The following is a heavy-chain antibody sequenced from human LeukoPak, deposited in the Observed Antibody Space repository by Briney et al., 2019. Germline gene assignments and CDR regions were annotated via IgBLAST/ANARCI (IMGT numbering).Heavy chain of an antibody. CDR1: GGSISSGSYY. CDR3: ARESYDILTGRYYYYYYYMDV. Sequence: SETLSLTCTVSGGSISSGSYYWSWIRQPAGKGLEWIGRIYTSGSTNYNPSLKSRVTISVDTSKNLFSLKLSSVTAADTAVYYCARESYDILTGRYYYYYYYMDVWGKGTTVTVSS. V-gene: IGHV4-61*02. D-gene: IGHD3-9*01. J-gene: IGHJ6*03. CDR2: IYTSGST.